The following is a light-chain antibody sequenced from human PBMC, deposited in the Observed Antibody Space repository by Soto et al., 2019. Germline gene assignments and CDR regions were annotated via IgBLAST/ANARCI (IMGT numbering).Light chain of an antibody. Sequence: QTVVPQPPSASGTPGQRVTISCYGSSSNIGSNTVNWYQQLPGTAPKLLIYSNNQRPSGVPDRFSGSKSGTSASLAISGRQSEDEADYYCAAWDDSLNGVVFGGGTKLTVL. CDR3: AAWDDSLNGVV. J-gene: IGLJ3*02. CDR2: SNN. V-gene: IGLV1-44*01. CDR1: SSNIGSNT.